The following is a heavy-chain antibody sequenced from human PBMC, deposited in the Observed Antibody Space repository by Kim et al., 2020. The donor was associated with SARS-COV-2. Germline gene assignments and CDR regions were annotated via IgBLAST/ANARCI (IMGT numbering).Heavy chain of an antibody. CDR2: IRSKAYGGTT. CDR1: GFTFGDYA. CDR3: TNIAVAGDYNYYYGMDV. D-gene: IGHD6-19*01. Sequence: GWSRRLSCTASGFTFGDYAMSWFRQAPGKGLEWVGVIRSKAYGGTTEYAASVKGRFTISRDDSKSIAYLQMNSLKTEDTAVYYCTNIAVAGDYNYYYGMDVWGQGTTVTVSS. V-gene: IGHV3-49*03. J-gene: IGHJ6*02.